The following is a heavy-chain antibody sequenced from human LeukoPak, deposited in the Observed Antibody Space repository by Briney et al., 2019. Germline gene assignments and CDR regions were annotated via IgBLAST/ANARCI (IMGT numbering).Heavy chain of an antibody. CDR1: GFLFSSHG. V-gene: IGHV3-30*02. Sequence: GGSLRLSCAASGFLFSSHGLHWVRQAPGKGLEWVAFIRFDGTIKHYADSVKGRFTISRDNSKNTLYLQMNSLRAEDTAVYYCAKNDRLLSLGPDYWGQGTLVTVSS. D-gene: IGHD3-22*01. CDR2: IRFDGTIK. J-gene: IGHJ4*02. CDR3: AKNDRLLSLGPDY.